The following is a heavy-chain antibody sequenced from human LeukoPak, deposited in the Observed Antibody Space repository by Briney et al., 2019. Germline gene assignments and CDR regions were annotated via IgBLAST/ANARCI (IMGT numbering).Heavy chain of an antibody. V-gene: IGHV4-30-2*01. D-gene: IGHD6-19*01. CDR1: GGSISSGGYY. J-gene: IGHJ4*02. CDR2: IYHSGST. Sequence: KASQTLSLTCTVSGGSISSGGYYWSWIRQPPGKGLEWIGYIYHSGSTYYNPSLKSRVTISVDRSKNQFSLKLSSVTAADTAVYYCAKDLSLRSSDWYPGFDYWGQGTLVTVSS. CDR3: AKDLSLRSSDWYPGFDY.